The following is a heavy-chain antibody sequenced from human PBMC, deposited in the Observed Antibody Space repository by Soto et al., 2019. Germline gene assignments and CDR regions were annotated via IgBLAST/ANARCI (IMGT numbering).Heavy chain of an antibody. V-gene: IGHV3-74*01. CDR2: INSDGSST. D-gene: IGHD3-9*01. CDR1: GFTFSSYW. J-gene: IGHJ4*02. Sequence: EVQLVESGGGLVQPGGSLRLSCAASGFTFSSYWMHWVRQAPGKGLVWVSRINSDGSSTSYADSVKGRFTISRDNAKNTLYLQMNSLRAEDTAVYYCARAPTRYYKLGYFDYWGQGTLVTVSS. CDR3: ARAPTRYYKLGYFDY.